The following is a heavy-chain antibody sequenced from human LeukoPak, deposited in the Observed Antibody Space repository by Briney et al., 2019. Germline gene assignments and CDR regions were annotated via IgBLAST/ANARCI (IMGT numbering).Heavy chain of an antibody. D-gene: IGHD3-22*01. CDR3: ARGTINYYDTHHPDY. CDR1: GYSISSGYY. J-gene: IGHJ4*02. CDR2: IYHSGST. Sequence: PSETLSLTCTVSGYSISSGYYWGWIRQPPGKGLGWIGSIYHSGSTYYNPSLKSRVTISVDTSKNQFSLKLSSVTAADTAVYYCARGTINYYDTHHPDYWGQGTLVTVSS. V-gene: IGHV4-38-2*02.